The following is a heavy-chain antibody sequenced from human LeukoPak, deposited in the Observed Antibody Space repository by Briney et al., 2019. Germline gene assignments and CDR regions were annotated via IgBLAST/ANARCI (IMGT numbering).Heavy chain of an antibody. J-gene: IGHJ4*02. CDR2: ISAYNGNT. D-gene: IGHD3-22*01. Sequence: ASVKVSCKASGYTFTSYGISWVRQAPGQGLEWMGWISAYNGNTNYAQKLQGRVTMTTDTSTSTAYVELRSLRSDDTAVYYCARGPLPYYYDSSGPLENWGQGTLVTVSS. V-gene: IGHV1-18*01. CDR1: GYTFTSYG. CDR3: ARGPLPYYYDSSGPLEN.